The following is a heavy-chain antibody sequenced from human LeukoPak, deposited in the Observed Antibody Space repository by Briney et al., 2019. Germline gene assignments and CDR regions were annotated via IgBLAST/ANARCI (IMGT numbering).Heavy chain of an antibody. CDR2: ISYDGSNK. V-gene: IGHV3-30*18. D-gene: IGHD6-19*01. Sequence: GGSLRLSCAASGFTFSSYGMHWVRQAPGKGLEWVAVISYDGSNKYYADSVKGRFTISRDNSKNTLYLQMNSLRAEDTAVYYCVKDLASSGWYGYFDYWGQGTLVTVSS. CDR1: GFTFSSYG. J-gene: IGHJ4*02. CDR3: VKDLASSGWYGYFDY.